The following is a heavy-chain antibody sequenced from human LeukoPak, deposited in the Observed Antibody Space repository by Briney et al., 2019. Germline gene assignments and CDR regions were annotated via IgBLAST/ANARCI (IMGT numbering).Heavy chain of an antibody. CDR2: IYHSGST. J-gene: IGHJ6*02. CDR1: GGSISSSSYY. V-gene: IGHV4-30-2*01. Sequence: SETLSLTCTVSGGSISSSSYYWSWIRQPPGKGLEWIGYIYHSGSTYYNPSRKSRVTISVDRSKNQFSLKLSSVTAADTAVYYCARGPPAGSSRYYYGMDVWGQGTTVTVSS. CDR3: ARGPPAGSSRYYYGMDV. D-gene: IGHD6-6*01.